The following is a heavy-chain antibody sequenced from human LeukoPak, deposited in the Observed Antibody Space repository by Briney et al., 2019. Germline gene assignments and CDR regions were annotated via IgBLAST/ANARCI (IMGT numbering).Heavy chain of an antibody. D-gene: IGHD2-2*01. V-gene: IGHV3-7*01. J-gene: IGHJ5*02. CDR1: GFTFNNYW. CDR2: IKRDGSEK. CDR3: VREDDVKVPAHRGDWFDP. Sequence: PGGSLRPSCVVSGFTFNNYWMSWVRQAPGKGLEWVANIKRDGSEKNYVDSVKGRFTISRDNAKNSLYLQMNSLRAEDTAVYYCVREDDVKVPAHRGDWFDPWGQGTLVTVSS.